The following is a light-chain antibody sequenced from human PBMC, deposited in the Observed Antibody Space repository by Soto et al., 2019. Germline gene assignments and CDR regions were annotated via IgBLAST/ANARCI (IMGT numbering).Light chain of an antibody. CDR3: QQYNSYSTWT. CDR1: QSISPW. CDR2: DAS. V-gene: IGKV1-5*01. J-gene: IGKJ1*01. Sequence: DIQMPQSPSTLSASVGDRVTITCRASQSISPWLAWYQQKPGKAPKLLIYDASSLESGVPSRFSGSGSGTEFTLTISSLQPDDFATYYCQQYNSYSTWTFGQGTKVDIK.